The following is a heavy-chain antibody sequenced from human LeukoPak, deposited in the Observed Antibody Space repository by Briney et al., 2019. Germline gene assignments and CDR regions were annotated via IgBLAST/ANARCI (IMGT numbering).Heavy chain of an antibody. J-gene: IGHJ4*02. Sequence: ASVKVSCKASGYTFTSYHMHWVRQAPGQGLEWMGIINPSGGSTSYAQKFQGRVTMTRDMSTSTVYMELSSLRSEDTALYYCARGIYSGYDQFDYWGQGTLVTVSS. D-gene: IGHD5-12*01. CDR2: INPSGGST. CDR3: ARGIYSGYDQFDY. CDR1: GYTFTSYH. V-gene: IGHV1-46*01.